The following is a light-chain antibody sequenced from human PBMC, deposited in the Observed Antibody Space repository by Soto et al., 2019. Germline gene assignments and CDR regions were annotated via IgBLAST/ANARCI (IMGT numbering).Light chain of an antibody. Sequence: EIVLTQSPATLSLSPGDRATLSCRASQSVGSYLGGYQQRPGQAPRLLIYDASNRATGIPARFSGSGSGTDFTLSISRLEPEDVAVYYCQQRSDWPSTFGGGTKVEIK. CDR3: QQRSDWPST. V-gene: IGKV3-11*01. CDR2: DAS. J-gene: IGKJ4*01. CDR1: QSVGSY.